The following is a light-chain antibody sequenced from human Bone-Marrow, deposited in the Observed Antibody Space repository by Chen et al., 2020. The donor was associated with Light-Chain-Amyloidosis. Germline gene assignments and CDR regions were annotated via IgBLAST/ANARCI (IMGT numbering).Light chain of an antibody. CDR3: SSYTSSSTEV. V-gene: IGLV2-14*03. CDR1: SSDVGTYNY. CDR2: NVS. J-gene: IGLJ1*01. Sequence: QSALTQPASVSGSPGQSITISCTGTSSDVGTYNYVSWYQQHPGKAPKLMIYNVSRRPSGVSNRVSGSKSGNTASLTISGLQAEDEADYYCSSYTSSSTEVFGTGTKVTVL.